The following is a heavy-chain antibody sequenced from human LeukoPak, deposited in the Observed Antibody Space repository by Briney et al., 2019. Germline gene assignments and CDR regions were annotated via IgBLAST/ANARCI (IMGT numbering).Heavy chain of an antibody. CDR3: ARWGQLAFDY. CDR1: GYTFSSNH. J-gene: IGHJ4*02. CDR2: INPSGGSA. D-gene: IGHD6-6*01. Sequence: RGASVKVSCKASGYTFSSNHIHWVRQAPGQGLEWMGIINPSGGSATHAQKFQGRVTMTSDTSTSTVYMELSSLRSEDTAVYYCARWGQLAFDYWGQGTLVTVSS. V-gene: IGHV1-46*01.